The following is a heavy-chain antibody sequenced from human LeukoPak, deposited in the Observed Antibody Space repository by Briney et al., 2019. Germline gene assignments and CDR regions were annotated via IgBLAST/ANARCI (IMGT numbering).Heavy chain of an antibody. V-gene: IGHV4-34*12. J-gene: IGHJ4*02. CDR1: GGSFSGYY. D-gene: IGHD3-3*01. CDR2: IIDTGST. Sequence: PSETLSLTCAVHGGSFSGYYWTWIRQPPGKGLEWIGEIIDTGSTKYTSSLKSRVTISVDTSKNQFSLSLDSVTAADTAVYYCARGLASGYPPIPFDYWGQGILVAVSS. CDR3: ARGLASGYPPIPFDY.